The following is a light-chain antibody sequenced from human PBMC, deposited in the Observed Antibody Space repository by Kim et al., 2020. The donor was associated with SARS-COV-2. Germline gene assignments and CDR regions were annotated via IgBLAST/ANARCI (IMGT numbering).Light chain of an antibody. CDR1: SSDIGSYTS. CDR3: CSYAGGGTYV. Sequence: GQSIPLSCTGTSSDIGSYTSVSWFQHHPGKAPKLMIYEDSTRPSGVSDRFYAFRSGNTASLTISGLHTEDEADYYCCSYAGGGTYVFGTGTKVTVL. J-gene: IGLJ1*01. CDR2: EDS. V-gene: IGLV2-23*01.